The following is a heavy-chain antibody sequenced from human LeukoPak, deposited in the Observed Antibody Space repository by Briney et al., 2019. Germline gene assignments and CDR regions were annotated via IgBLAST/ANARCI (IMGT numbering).Heavy chain of an antibody. D-gene: IGHD4-17*01. V-gene: IGHV3-49*04. J-gene: IGHJ4*02. CDR2: IRSKAYGGTT. CDR3: TRDVTVTFDD. Sequence: PGGSLRLSCTASGFTFGDYAMSWVRQAPGKGLEWVGFIRSKAYGGTTEYAASVKGRFTISRDDSKTIAYLQMNSLKTEDTAVYYCTRDVTVTFDDWGQGTLVTVSS. CDR1: GFTFGDYA.